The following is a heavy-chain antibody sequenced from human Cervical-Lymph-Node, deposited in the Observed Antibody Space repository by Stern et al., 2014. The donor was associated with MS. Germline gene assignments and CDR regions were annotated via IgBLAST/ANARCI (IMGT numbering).Heavy chain of an antibody. CDR2: MNPTRGNT. Sequence: VQLVQSGAEVKKPGASVKVSCKASGYTFTSYDINSVRQAPGQGLDWMGWMNPTRGNTGYAQKFQGRVTMTRNTSISTAYMELSSLRSEDTAVYYCARGTYYYDSSGYSNWFDPWGQGTLVTVSS. CDR3: ARGTYYYDSSGYSNWFDP. V-gene: IGHV1-8*01. J-gene: IGHJ5*02. D-gene: IGHD3-22*01. CDR1: GYTFTSYD.